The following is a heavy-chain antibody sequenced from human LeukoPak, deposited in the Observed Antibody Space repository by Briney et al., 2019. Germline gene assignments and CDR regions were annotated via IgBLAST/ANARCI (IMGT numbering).Heavy chain of an antibody. CDR3: ARDRGVRGGSYGTWFDP. CDR1: GGSISSYY. V-gene: IGHV4-4*07. J-gene: IGHJ5*02. Sequence: SETLSLTCTVSGGSISSYYWSWIRQPAWKGLEWIGRIYTSGSTNYNPSLKSRVTMSVDTSKNQFSLKLSSVTAADTAVYYCARDRGVRGGSYGTWFDPWGQGTLVTVSS. D-gene: IGHD1-26*01. CDR2: IYTSGST.